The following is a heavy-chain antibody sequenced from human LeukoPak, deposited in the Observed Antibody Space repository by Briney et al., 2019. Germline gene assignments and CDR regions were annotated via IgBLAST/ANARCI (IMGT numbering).Heavy chain of an antibody. Sequence: PSETLSLTCTVSGRSIRSYYWSWIRQPPGKGLEWIGYIYYSGSTNYNPSLKSPVTISVDTSKNQFSLKLSSVTAADTAVYYCARADIVVVPAAIWWFDPWGQGTLVTVSS. CDR2: IYYSGST. V-gene: IGHV4-59*08. D-gene: IGHD2-2*01. CDR3: ARADIVVVPAAIWWFDP. J-gene: IGHJ5*02. CDR1: GRSIRSYY.